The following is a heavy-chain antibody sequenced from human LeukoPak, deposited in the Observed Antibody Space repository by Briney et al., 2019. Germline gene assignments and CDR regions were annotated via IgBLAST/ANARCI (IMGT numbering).Heavy chain of an antibody. CDR1: ANTFSAYY. J-gene: IGHJ4*02. Sequence: GASVKVSCKTSANTFSAYYMNWVRQAPGLGLEWMGWISPKNGDTIFAQKFRGRVTMTRDTSISTVYMELSRLTYDDTAVYYCATDDAAAAGRHFEYWGQGTLVTVSS. CDR2: ISPKNGDT. V-gene: IGHV1-2*02. CDR3: ATDDAAAAGRHFEY. D-gene: IGHD6-13*01.